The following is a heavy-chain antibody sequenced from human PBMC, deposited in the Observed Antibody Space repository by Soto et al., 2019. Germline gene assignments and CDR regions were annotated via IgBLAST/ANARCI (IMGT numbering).Heavy chain of an antibody. V-gene: IGHV2-5*01. Sequence: QITLKESGPMLVKPTQTLTLTCTISGFSLSTSGVGVGWIRQPPGKALEWLALIYWNDEKRYRPSLRSRLTITKDNSKNQVVLTMTDMAPVDTATYYCAHRPTPLTDGGGWFDPWGQGTLVTVSS. J-gene: IGHJ5*02. CDR3: AHRPTPLTDGGGWFDP. CDR1: GFSLSTSGVG. D-gene: IGHD2-21*02. CDR2: IYWNDEK.